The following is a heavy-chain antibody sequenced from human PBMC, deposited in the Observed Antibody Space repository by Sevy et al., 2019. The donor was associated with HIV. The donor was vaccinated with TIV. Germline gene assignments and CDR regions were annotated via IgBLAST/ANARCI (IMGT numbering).Heavy chain of an antibody. D-gene: IGHD4-17*01. CDR2: MWFDGSNT. CDR1: GFTFSTYG. V-gene: IGHV3-33*01. J-gene: IGHJ4*02. Sequence: GGSLRLSCAASGFTFSTYGLHWVRQAPGKGLEWVAVMWFDGSNTYYADSVKGRFTISRDIAKNTLHLQMNSLRAEDTAVYYCARDLEFYDYGDYGPTFMPDYWGQGTLVTVSS. CDR3: ARDLEFYDYGDYGPTFMPDY.